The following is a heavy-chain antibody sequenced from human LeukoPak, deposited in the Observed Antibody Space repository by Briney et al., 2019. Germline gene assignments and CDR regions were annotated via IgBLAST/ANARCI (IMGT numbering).Heavy chain of an antibody. D-gene: IGHD4-17*01. CDR2: IYYSGST. J-gene: IGHJ5*02. CDR1: GGSFSGYY. CDR3: ARVGMTTVTTGWSDP. V-gene: IGHV4-59*01. Sequence: SETLSLTCAVYGGSFSGYYWSWIRQPPGKGLEWIGYIYYSGSTNYNPSLKSRVTISVDTSKNQFSLKLSSVTAADTAVYYCARVGMTTVTTGWSDPWGQGTLVTVSS.